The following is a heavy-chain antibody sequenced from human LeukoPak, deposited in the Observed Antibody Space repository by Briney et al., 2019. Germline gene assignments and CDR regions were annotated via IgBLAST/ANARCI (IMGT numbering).Heavy chain of an antibody. Sequence: GRSLTLSCAASGFTFINYGMPWVRHAQGKGLEGVAVTSFEGSTKNNGDSVKGRLTISRDTTTNSLYLQMHSLPDAGPCVYYCARDKGTSYLSTFDYCGEGTLVTVSS. CDR2: TSFEGSTK. J-gene: IGHJ4*02. V-gene: IGHV3-30*03. D-gene: IGHD2-2*01. CDR3: ARDKGTSYLSTFDY. CDR1: GFTFINYG.